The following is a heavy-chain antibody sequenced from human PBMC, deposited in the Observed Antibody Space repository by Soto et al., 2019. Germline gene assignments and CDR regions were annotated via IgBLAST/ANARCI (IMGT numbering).Heavy chain of an antibody. Sequence: PSQTLSHTCTVSGGSVCRGGYYRSRIRRHPGTGLEWIGYIYYSGTTYFNPSLKSRASISLDTSKNEFSLKLTSVTAADTAVYYCARRALPQCINGVCYKDGFWDYWGQGALVTGSS. D-gene: IGHD2-8*01. CDR1: GGSVCRGGYY. V-gene: IGHV4-31*03. CDR2: IYYSGTT. CDR3: ARRALPQCINGVCYKDGFWDY. J-gene: IGHJ4*02.